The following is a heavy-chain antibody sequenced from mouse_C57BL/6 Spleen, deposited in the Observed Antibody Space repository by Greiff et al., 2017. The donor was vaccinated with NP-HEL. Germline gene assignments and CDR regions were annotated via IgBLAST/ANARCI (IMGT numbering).Heavy chain of an antibody. CDR2: IWSGGST. V-gene: IGHV2-2*01. CDR3: ASLTVVADYAMDY. Sequence: QVQLKESGPGLVQPSQSLSITCTVSGFSLTSYGVHWVRQSPGKGLEWLGVIWSGGSTDYNAAFISRLSISKDNSKSQVFFKMNSLQADDTAIYYCASLTVVADYAMDYWGQGTSVTVSS. D-gene: IGHD1-1*01. J-gene: IGHJ4*01. CDR1: GFSLTSYG.